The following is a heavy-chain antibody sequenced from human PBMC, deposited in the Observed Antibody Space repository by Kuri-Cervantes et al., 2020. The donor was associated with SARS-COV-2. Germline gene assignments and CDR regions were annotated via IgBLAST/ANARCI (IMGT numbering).Heavy chain of an antibody. D-gene: IGHD3-10*01. CDR2: ISYDGSNK. V-gene: IGHV3-30*03. J-gene: IGHJ3*02. CDR1: GFTFSSYG. CDR3: AAELVDAFDI. Sequence: GESLKISCVASGFTFSSYGMHWVRQAPGKGLEWVAVISYDGSNKYYADSVKGRFTISRDNSKNTLYLQMNSLRAEDTAVYYCAAELVDAFDIWGQGTMVTVSS.